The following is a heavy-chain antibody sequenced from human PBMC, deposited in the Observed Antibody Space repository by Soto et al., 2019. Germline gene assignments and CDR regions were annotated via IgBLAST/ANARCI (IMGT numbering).Heavy chain of an antibody. CDR2: MFYSGLT. Sequence: SATLSLTGSVAGYSVTSSDYYWAWIRQPPGKGLEWIGSMFYSGLTYYNPSLKSRVTLSVDTSKNQFSVRLNSVTAADTAVYYCAPLSVSLSGPYGIHVWGQGTTVTVSS. CDR3: APLSVSLSGPYGIHV. D-gene: IGHD2-15*01. CDR1: GYSVTSSDYY. V-gene: IGHV4-39*01. J-gene: IGHJ6*02.